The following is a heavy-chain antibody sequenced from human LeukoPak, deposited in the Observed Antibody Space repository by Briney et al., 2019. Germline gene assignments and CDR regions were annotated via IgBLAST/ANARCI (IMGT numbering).Heavy chain of an antibody. V-gene: IGHV3-7*01. CDR1: GFTFSSFW. CDR3: ARDVSTYYYDSSGFSD. Sequence: GGSLRLSCAASGFTFSSFWMSWVRQGPGKGLEWVANIKQDGSEKYYVDSVKGRFTISRDNAKNSPYLQMNSLRAEDTAVYYCARDVSTYYYDSSGFSDWGQGTLVTVSS. CDR2: IKQDGSEK. D-gene: IGHD3-22*01. J-gene: IGHJ4*02.